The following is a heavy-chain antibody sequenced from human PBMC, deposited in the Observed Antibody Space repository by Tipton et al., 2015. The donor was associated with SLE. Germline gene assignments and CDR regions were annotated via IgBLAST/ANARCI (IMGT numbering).Heavy chain of an antibody. Sequence: QLVQSGPEVKKPGSSVKVSCKASGGTFYSYAISWVRQAPGQGLEWMGGIIPFFGTAQYAQKFQGRVTITTGESTSTAYMELSSLRSEDTAVYYCARAGAYSYGYFDYWGQGTLVTVSS. CDR1: GGTFYSYA. V-gene: IGHV1-69*05. J-gene: IGHJ4*02. CDR2: IIPFFGTA. CDR3: ARAGAYSYGYFDY. D-gene: IGHD5-18*01.